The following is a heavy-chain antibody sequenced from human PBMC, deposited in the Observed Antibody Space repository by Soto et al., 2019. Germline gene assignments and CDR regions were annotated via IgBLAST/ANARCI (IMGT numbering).Heavy chain of an antibody. CDR3: ARHYDISTGYNWFDP. Sequence: SETLSLTCTVSGGSISSGGYYWSLIRQHPGKGLEWIGYIYYSGSTYYNPSLKSRVTISVDTSKNQFSLKLSSVTAADTAVYYCARHYDISTGYNWFDPWGQGTLVTVSS. V-gene: IGHV4-31*03. J-gene: IGHJ5*02. CDR2: IYYSGST. D-gene: IGHD3-9*01. CDR1: GGSISSGGYY.